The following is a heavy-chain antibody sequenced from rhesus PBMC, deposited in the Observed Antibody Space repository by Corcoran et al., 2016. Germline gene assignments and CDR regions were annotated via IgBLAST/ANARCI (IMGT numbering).Heavy chain of an antibody. CDR1: GYSISTGYG. CDR3: VRHPEHANFEYRFPV. V-gene: IGHV4-127*01. D-gene: IGHD4-17*01. Sequence: QGQLQESGPGLVKPSETLSLICSVSGYSISTGYGWSWIRHPPGRGLEWICYIGGSDGATNNNPSLKSRVTISKDTTKNQFSLKLTSVVAADTAVYYCVRHPEHANFEYRFPVWGAGVLVTVSS. J-gene: IGHJ5-1*01. CDR2: IGGSDGAT.